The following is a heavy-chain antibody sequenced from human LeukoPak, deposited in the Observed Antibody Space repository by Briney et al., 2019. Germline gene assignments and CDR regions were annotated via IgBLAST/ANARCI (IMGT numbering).Heavy chain of an antibody. D-gene: IGHD6-19*01. CDR2: IIEGGDVK. J-gene: IGHJ4*02. CDR1: GFTVSSNY. V-gene: IGHV3-7*01. CDR3: ARVEKNGWDFDH. Sequence: PGGSLRLSCAASGFTVSSNYMTWVRQAPGKGLAWVANIIEGGDVKYYADSVKGRFTISRDNTKNSLYLQMTSLRADDTAVYYCARVEKNGWDFDHWGQGILVTVSS.